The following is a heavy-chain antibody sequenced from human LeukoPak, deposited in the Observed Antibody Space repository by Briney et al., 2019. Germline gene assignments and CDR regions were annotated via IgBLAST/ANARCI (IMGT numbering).Heavy chain of an antibody. V-gene: IGHV3-33*01. D-gene: IGHD3-9*01. Sequence: PGRSLRLSCAASGFTFSSYCMHWVRQVPGKGLEWVAVIWYEGSNKYYADSVKGRFTISRDNSKNTLYLQMNSLRAEDTAVYYCARDGRDYDILTGYPFDYYYYGMDVWGKGTTVTVSS. CDR1: GFTFSSYC. J-gene: IGHJ6*04. CDR2: IWYEGSNK. CDR3: ARDGRDYDILTGYPFDYYYYGMDV.